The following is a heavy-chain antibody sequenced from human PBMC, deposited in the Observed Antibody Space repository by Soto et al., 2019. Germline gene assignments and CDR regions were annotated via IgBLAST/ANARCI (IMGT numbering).Heavy chain of an antibody. CDR3: ARGGHMYYYDSSGYYYVPAFDI. Sequence: VQLQESGPGLVKPSQALSLTCTVSGGSISSGDYYWSWIRQPPGKGLEWIGYIYYSGSTYYNPSHTSRVTISVDTSKNQFSLKLSSVTAADTAVYYCARGGHMYYYDSSGYYYVPAFDIWGQGTMVTVSS. V-gene: IGHV4-30-4*01. J-gene: IGHJ3*02. D-gene: IGHD3-22*01. CDR1: GGSISSGDYY. CDR2: IYYSGST.